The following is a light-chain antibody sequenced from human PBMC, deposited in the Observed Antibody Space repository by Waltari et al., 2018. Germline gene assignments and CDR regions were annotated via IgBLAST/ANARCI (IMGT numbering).Light chain of an antibody. CDR3: QTGGHGTWV. CDR2: VNSDGSH. J-gene: IGLJ3*02. V-gene: IGLV4-69*01. Sequence: QLVLTQSPSASASRGASVKLTCTLSSGHSSNVIAWHQQQAEKGPRSLMQVNSDGSHSKGDKIPDRFSGSSSGAERYPTISNLQSEDEADYYCQTGGHGTWVFGGGTKLTVL. CDR1: SGHSSNV.